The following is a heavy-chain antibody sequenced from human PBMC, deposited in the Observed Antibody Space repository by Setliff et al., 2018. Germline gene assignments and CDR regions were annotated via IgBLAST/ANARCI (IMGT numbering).Heavy chain of an antibody. CDR3: ATSPKKVTGSDYYNYYMDV. V-gene: IGHV1-69*06. J-gene: IGHJ6*03. CDR1: GTTFNSHA. CDR2: IITAFCSA. D-gene: IGHD3-9*01. Sequence: GASVKVSCKTSGTTFNSHAINWVRQAPGQGLEWMGRIITAFCSAISAQKFQDRVSITADRTTYTAYLELTSLTLEDTAVYYCATSPKKVTGSDYYNYYMDVWGKGTTVTVSS.